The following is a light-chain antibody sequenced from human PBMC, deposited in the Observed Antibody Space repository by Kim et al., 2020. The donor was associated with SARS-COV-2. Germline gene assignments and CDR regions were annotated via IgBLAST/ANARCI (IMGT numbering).Light chain of an antibody. CDR2: EAT. V-gene: IGKV3-11*01. J-gene: IGKJ3*01. Sequence: PGERATLSCRASQSVSSYLAWYQHKPGQAPRLLIYEATNRATGIPARFSGSGYGTDFTLTISSLEPEDFAVYYCQQLTNWPMFTFGPGTKVDIK. CDR3: QQLTNWPMFT. CDR1: QSVSSY.